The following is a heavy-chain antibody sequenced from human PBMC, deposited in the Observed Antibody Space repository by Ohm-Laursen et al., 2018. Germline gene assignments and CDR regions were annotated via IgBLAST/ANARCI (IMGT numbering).Heavy chain of an antibody. D-gene: IGHD5-12*01. V-gene: IGHV1-2*02. CDR2: INPNSGGT. J-gene: IGHJ1*01. CDR3: ARPLKWLQYFQH. Sequence: SVTVSCKASGYTFNGHYMHWVRQAPGQGLEWMGWINPNSGGTNYAQKFQGRVTMTRDTSISTAYMELSRLRSDDTAVYYCARPLKWLQYFQHWGQGTLVTVSS. CDR1: GYTFNGHY.